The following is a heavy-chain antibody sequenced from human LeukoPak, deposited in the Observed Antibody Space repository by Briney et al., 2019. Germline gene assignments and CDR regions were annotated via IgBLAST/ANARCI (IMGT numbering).Heavy chain of an antibody. D-gene: IGHD2-2*01. V-gene: IGHV3-74*03. Sequence: GGSLRLSYAGSGFTFRGYWIHWVRQVPGKGLVWVSRINGDGSSATYADSVKGRFTISRDDAKNTVYLQMNNLRAEDTAVYYCARDQYYQLLLWGQGSLVTVSP. CDR1: GFTFRGYW. CDR2: INGDGSSA. CDR3: ARDQYYQLLL. J-gene: IGHJ4*02.